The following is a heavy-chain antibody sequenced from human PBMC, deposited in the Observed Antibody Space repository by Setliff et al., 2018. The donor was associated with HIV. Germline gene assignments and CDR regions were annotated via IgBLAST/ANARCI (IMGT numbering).Heavy chain of an antibody. CDR1: GDSLTSANSY. Sequence: PSETLSLTCTVSGDSLTSANSYWGWIRQPPGKGLEWIGSIYYSGNTYYNPSLKSRITLSVDTSKNQFSLRLTSVTASDTAVYYCARIQWLVPGGWFDPWGQGTLVTVSS. CDR2: IYYSGNT. CDR3: ARIQWLVPGGWFDP. V-gene: IGHV4-39*01. J-gene: IGHJ5*02. D-gene: IGHD6-19*01.